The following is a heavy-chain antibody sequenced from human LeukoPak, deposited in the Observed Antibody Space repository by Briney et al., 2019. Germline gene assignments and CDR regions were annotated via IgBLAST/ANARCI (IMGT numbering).Heavy chain of an antibody. J-gene: IGHJ4*02. CDR1: GFTFSSYW. V-gene: IGHV3-7*01. CDR2: IKQDGSEK. D-gene: IGHD1-20*01. CDR3: ARSPITGTTGRFDY. Sequence: GGSLRLSCAASGFTFSSYWMSWVRQAPGKGLEWVANIKQDGSEKYYVDSVKGRFTISRDNAKNSLYLQMNSLRAEDTAVYFCARSPITGTTGRFDYWGQGTLVTVSS.